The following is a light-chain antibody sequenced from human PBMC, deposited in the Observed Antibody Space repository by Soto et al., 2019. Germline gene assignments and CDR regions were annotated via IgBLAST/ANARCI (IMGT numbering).Light chain of an antibody. Sequence: QSVLTQPPSASGTPGQRVTISCSGSSSNIGSNTVNWYQQLPGTAPKLLIYSNNQRPSGVPGRFSGSKSGTSASLAISGLQSEDEADYYCAAWDDSLTVFGTGTKLTVL. CDR2: SNN. CDR3: AAWDDSLTV. V-gene: IGLV1-44*01. J-gene: IGLJ1*01. CDR1: SSNIGSNT.